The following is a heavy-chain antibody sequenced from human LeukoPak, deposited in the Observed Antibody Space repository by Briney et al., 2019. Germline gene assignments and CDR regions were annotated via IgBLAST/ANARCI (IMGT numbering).Heavy chain of an antibody. CDR3: ARGRGGCSSTSCHNWFDP. CDR2: INHSGST. Sequence: SETLSLTCAVYGGSFSGYYWSWIRQPPGKGLEWIGEINHSGSTNYNPSLKSRVTISVDTYKNQFSLKLSSVTAADTAVYYCARGRGGCSSTSCHNWFDPWGQGTLVTVSS. CDR1: GGSFSGYY. D-gene: IGHD2-2*01. J-gene: IGHJ5*02. V-gene: IGHV4-34*01.